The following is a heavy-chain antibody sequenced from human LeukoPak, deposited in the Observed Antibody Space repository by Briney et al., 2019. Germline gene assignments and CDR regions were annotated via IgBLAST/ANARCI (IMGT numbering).Heavy chain of an antibody. J-gene: IGHJ6*03. CDR3: ARLGPGSSTYMDV. Sequence: SETLSLTCAVSGDSFSSHYWTWIRQPPGRGLEWIGYIYYSGSTNYNPSLKSRVTISVDTSKNQFSLKLSSVTAADTAVYYCARLGPGSSTYMDVWGKGTTVTVSS. CDR2: IYYSGST. D-gene: IGHD6-13*01. CDR1: GDSFSSHY. V-gene: IGHV4-59*11.